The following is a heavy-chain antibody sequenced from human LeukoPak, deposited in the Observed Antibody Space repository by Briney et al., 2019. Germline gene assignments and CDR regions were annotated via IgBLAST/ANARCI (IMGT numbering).Heavy chain of an antibody. Sequence: SETLSLTCTVSGGSISSYYWSWIRQPPGKGLEWIGYIYYSESTNYNPSLKSRVTISVDTSKNQFSLKLSSVTAADTAVYYCAREGIAAAGTGFDYWGQGTLVTVSS. CDR3: AREGIAAAGTGFDY. D-gene: IGHD6-13*01. V-gene: IGHV4-59*01. CDR2: IYYSEST. J-gene: IGHJ4*02. CDR1: GGSISSYY.